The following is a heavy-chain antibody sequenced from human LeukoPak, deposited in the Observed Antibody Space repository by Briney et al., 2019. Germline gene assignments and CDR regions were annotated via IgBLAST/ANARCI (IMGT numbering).Heavy chain of an antibody. V-gene: IGHV4-34*01. CDR1: GGSFSGYY. Sequence: PSETLSLTCAVYGGSFSGYYWSWIRQPPGKGLEWIGEINHSGSTNYNPSLKSRVTISVDTSKNQFSLKLSSVTAADTAVYYCARLPYDGHNPGDDAFDIWGQGTMVTVSS. J-gene: IGHJ3*02. D-gene: IGHD5-24*01. CDR3: ARLPYDGHNPGDDAFDI. CDR2: INHSGST.